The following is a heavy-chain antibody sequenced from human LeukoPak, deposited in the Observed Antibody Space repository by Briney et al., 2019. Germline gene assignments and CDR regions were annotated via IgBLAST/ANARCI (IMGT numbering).Heavy chain of an antibody. Sequence: GGSLRLSCAASGFTFSSSAMSWVRQAPGKGLEWVSAISNNGGYTYYADSVQGRFTISRDNSKSTLCLQMNSLRPEDTARYYCTKGMTTLTTMFEYWGQGILVTVSS. D-gene: IGHD4-17*01. V-gene: IGHV3-23*01. CDR1: GFTFSSSA. CDR2: ISNNGGYT. CDR3: TKGMTTLTTMFEY. J-gene: IGHJ4*02.